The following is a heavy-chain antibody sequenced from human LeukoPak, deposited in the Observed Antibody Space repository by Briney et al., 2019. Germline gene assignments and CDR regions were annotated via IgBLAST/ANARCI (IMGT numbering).Heavy chain of an antibody. CDR2: IYYSGST. CDR3: ARHDYYYSYMDV. Sequence: SETLSLTCTVSGGSISSYFWSWIRQPPGKGLEWIGYIYYSGSTDYNPSLKSRVTISVDTSKNQFSLKLSSVTAADTAVYFCARHDYYYSYMDVWGKGTTVTVSS. CDR1: GGSISSYF. J-gene: IGHJ6*03. V-gene: IGHV4-59*08.